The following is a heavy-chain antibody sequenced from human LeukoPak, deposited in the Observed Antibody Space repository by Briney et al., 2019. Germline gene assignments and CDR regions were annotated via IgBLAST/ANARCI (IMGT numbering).Heavy chain of an antibody. J-gene: IGHJ4*02. CDR1: GGSFSGYY. Sequence: SETLSLTCAAYGGSFSGYYWSWIRQPPGKGLEWIGEINHSGSTNYNPSLKSRVTISVDTSKNQFSLKLSSVTAADTAVYYCARRNYFDYWGQGTLVTVSS. CDR2: INHSGST. V-gene: IGHV4-34*01. CDR3: ARRNYFDY.